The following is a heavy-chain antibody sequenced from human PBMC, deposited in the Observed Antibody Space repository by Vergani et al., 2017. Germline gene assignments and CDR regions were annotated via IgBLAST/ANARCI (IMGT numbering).Heavy chain of an antibody. V-gene: IGHV3-30*02. CDR2: IQFDGSKQ. D-gene: IGHD3-16*01. CDR3: AKHFRGWGIDY. Sequence: QVQLVESGGGVVQRGGSLRLSCATSGFTLSNYDMQWIRQGTGKGMEFVAFIQFDGSKQYYADAVKGRFTLSRDFSKNTLYLQMNSLRTDDTATYYCAKHFRGWGIDYWGQGTQVIVSS. J-gene: IGHJ4*02. CDR1: GFTLSNYD.